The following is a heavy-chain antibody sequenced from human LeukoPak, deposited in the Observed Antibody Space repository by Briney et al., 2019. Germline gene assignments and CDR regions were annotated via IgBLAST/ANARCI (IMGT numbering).Heavy chain of an antibody. CDR1: GGSISSGGYS. Sequence: PSQTLSLTCAVSGGSISSGGYSWSWIRQPPGKGLEWIGYIYHSGSTYYNPSLKSRVTISVDRSKNQFSLELSSVTAADTAVYYCARVGYSYGFDYWGQGTLVTVSS. V-gene: IGHV4-30-2*01. CDR2: IYHSGST. J-gene: IGHJ4*02. CDR3: ARVGYSYGFDY. D-gene: IGHD5-18*01.